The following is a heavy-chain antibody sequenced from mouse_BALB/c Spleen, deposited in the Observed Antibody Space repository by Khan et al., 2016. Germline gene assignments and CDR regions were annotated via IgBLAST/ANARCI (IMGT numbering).Heavy chain of an antibody. CDR2: ISYSGST. CDR3: ARYYDYYFDY. J-gene: IGHJ2*01. D-gene: IGHD2-4*01. CDR1: GYSITSDYA. Sequence: EVQLQESGPGLVKPSQSLSLTCTVTGYSITSDYAWNWIRQFPGNKLEWMGYISYSGSTSYNPSLKSRISITPDTSKNQFFLQLNSVTTEDTATYYCARYYDYYFDYWGQGTTLTVSS. V-gene: IGHV3-2*02.